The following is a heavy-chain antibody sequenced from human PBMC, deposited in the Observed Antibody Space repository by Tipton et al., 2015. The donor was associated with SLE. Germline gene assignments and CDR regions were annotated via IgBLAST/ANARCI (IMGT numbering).Heavy chain of an antibody. J-gene: IGHJ3*02. D-gene: IGHD1-26*01. Sequence: SLRLSCAASGFTFSSYWMSWVRQAPGKGLEWVANIKQDGSEKYYVDSVKGRFTISRDNAKNSLYLQMNSLRAEDTAVYYCAKDWEGGGPSAFDIWGQGTMVTVSS. CDR3: AKDWEGGGPSAFDI. CDR1: GFTFSSYW. V-gene: IGHV3-7*01. CDR2: IKQDGSEK.